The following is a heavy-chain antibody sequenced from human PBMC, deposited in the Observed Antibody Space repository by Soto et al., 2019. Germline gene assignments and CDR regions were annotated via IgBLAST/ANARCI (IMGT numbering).Heavy chain of an antibody. V-gene: IGHV3-23*01. J-gene: IGHJ4*02. CDR2: ISGSGGST. CDR3: ANWDYDILTGYFEDY. CDR1: GFTFSSYA. Sequence: GGSLRLSCAASGFTFSSYAMSWVRQAPGKGLEWVSAISGSGGSTYYADSVKGRFTISRDNSKNTLYLQMNSLRAEDTAVYYCANWDYDILTGYFEDYWGQGTLVTVSS. D-gene: IGHD3-9*01.